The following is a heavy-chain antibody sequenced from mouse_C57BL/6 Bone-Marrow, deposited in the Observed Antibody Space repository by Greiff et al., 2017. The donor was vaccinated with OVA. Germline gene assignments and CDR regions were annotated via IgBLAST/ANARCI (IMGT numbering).Heavy chain of an antibody. D-gene: IGHD3-2*02. V-gene: IGHV5-4*03. CDR1: GFTFSSYA. Sequence: EVKVVESGGGLVKPGGSLKLSCAASGFTFSSYAMSWVRQTPEKRLEWVATISDGGSYTYYPDNVKGRFTISRDNAKNNLYRQMSHLKSEDTAMYYCAREGYEGYFDVWGTGTTVTVSS. J-gene: IGHJ1*03. CDR3: AREGYEGYFDV. CDR2: ISDGGSYT.